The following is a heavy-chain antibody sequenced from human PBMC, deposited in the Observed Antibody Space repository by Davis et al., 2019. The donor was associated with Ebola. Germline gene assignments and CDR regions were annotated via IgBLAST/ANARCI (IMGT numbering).Heavy chain of an antibody. V-gene: IGHV5-51*01. Sequence: GESLKISCKGSGYSFTRSWLGWVRHLPGKGLEWMGIIYPGDSDTRYSPSFQGQVTISVDKSIKTAYLQWSSLKASDTAMYYCATPSLRGDDFAYWGQGTPVTVSS. J-gene: IGHJ4*02. CDR1: GYSFTRSW. CDR3: ATPSLRGDDFAY. D-gene: IGHD5-12*01. CDR2: IYPGDSDT.